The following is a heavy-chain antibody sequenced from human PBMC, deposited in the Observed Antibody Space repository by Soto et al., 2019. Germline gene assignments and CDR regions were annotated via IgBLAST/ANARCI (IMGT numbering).Heavy chain of an antibody. J-gene: IGHJ4*02. CDR1: GFTFSSYA. D-gene: IGHD2-2*02. CDR3: AKESDIVVVPAAIGLFDY. V-gene: IGHV3-23*01. Sequence: GGSLRLSCAASGFTFSSYATSWVRQAPGKGLEWVSAISGSGGSTYYADSVKGRVTISRDNSKNTLYLQMSSLRAEDTAVYYCAKESDIVVVPAAIGLFDYWGQGTLVTVSS. CDR2: ISGSGGST.